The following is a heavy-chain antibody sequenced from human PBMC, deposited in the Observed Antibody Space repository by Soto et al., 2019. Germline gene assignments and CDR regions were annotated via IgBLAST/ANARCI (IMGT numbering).Heavy chain of an antibody. V-gene: IGHV3-23*01. CDR1: GITFSSYA. CDR2: ISGGGSST. Sequence: EVQLLESGGGLVQPGGSLRLSCAASGITFSSYAMSWVRQAPGKGLEWVSGISGGGSSTNSADSVKGRFTISRDNAKNTLYLQMNSLRTEDTAVYYRAKEAWNYYSYYYMGVWGKGATVTVSS. CDR3: AKEAWNYYSYYYMGV. D-gene: IGHD3-3*01. J-gene: IGHJ6*03.